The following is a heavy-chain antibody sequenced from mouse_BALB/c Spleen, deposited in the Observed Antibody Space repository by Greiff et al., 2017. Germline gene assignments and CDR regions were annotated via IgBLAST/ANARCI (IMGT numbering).Heavy chain of an antibody. CDR3: AIPPEYYAMDY. Sequence: VQLKESGPGLVKPSQSLSLTCSVTGYSITSGYYWNWIRQFPGNKLEWMGYISYDGSNNYNPSLKNRISITRDTSKNQFFLKLNSVTTEDTATYYCAIPPEYYAMDYWGQGTSVTVSS. J-gene: IGHJ4*01. CDR2: ISYDGSN. V-gene: IGHV3-6*02. CDR1: GYSITSGYY.